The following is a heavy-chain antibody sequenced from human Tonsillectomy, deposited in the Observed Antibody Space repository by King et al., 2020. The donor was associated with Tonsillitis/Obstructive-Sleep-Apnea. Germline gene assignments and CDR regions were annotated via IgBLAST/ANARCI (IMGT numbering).Heavy chain of an antibody. CDR2: INHSGST. J-gene: IGHJ4*02. CDR1: GGSFSGYY. V-gene: IGHV4-34*01. D-gene: IGHD3-9*01. Sequence: VQLQQWGAGLLKPSETLSLTCAAYGGSFSGYYWSWIRQPPGKGLEWIGEINHSGSTNYNPSLKSRVTLSVDTSKNQFSLKMYSVTAADTAVYYCARKGDNDLLTGYYELDYWGQGTLVTVSS. CDR3: ARKGDNDLLTGYYELDY.